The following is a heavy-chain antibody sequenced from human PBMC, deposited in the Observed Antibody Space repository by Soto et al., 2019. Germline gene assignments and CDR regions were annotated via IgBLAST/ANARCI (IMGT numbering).Heavy chain of an antibody. V-gene: IGHV4-31*03. D-gene: IGHD2-15*01. CDR1: GGSISSVGYY. CDR2: IYYSGST. J-gene: IGHJ5*02. CDR3: ARSADCSGGSCYGVNWFDP. Sequence: SETLSLTCTVSGGSISSVGYYWSWIRQHPGKGLEWIGYIYYSGSTYYNPSLKSRVTISVDTSKNQFSLKLSSVTAADTAVYYCARSADCSGGSCYGVNWFDPWGQGTLVTVSS.